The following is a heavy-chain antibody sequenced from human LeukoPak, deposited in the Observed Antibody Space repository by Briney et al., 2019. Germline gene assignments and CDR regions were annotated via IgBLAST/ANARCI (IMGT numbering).Heavy chain of an antibody. V-gene: IGHV1-18*01. D-gene: IGHD3-3*01. CDR3: ARESLRFLEWLPLDY. J-gene: IGHJ4*02. Sequence: GASVKVSCKASGYTFTSYGISWVRQAPGQGLEWMGWISAYNGNTNYAQKLQGRVTMTTDTSTSTAYMEVRSLRSDDTAVYYCARESLRFLEWLPLDYWGQGTLVTVSS. CDR1: GYTFTSYG. CDR2: ISAYNGNT.